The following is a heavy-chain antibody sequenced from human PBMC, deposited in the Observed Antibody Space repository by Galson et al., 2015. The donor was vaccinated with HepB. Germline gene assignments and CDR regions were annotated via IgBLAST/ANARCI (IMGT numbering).Heavy chain of an antibody. CDR3: AKGVVDRGLDH. CDR2: IGGSGDST. D-gene: IGHD3-10*01. J-gene: IGHJ4*02. Sequence: SLRLSCAASGFSFSSFAMSWVRRAPGKGLEWVSAIGGSGDSTFYANFVKGRFTISRDNSKNALYLQMNSLGAEDTAIYYCAKGVVDRGLDHWGQGTLVTVSS. V-gene: IGHV3-23*01. CDR1: GFSFSSFA.